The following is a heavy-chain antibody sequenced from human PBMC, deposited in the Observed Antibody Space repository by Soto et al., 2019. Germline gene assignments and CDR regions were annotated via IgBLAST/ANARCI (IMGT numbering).Heavy chain of an antibody. Sequence: QVQLVQSGAEVKKPGASVKVSCKASGYIFTVYYMHWVQQAPGQGLEWMGWINPNSGGKNYAQKFQGRVTMPRDTPIRTAYMELSRLRSDDTAVYYCARQGSGSNWLDPWGQGTLVTVSS. J-gene: IGHJ5*02. CDR1: GYIFTVYY. CDR3: ARQGSGSNWLDP. CDR2: INPNSGGK. V-gene: IGHV1-2*02. D-gene: IGHD3-10*01.